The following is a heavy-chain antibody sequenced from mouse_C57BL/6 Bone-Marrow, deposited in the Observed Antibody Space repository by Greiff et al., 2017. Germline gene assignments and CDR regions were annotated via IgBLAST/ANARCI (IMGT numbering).Heavy chain of an antibody. Sequence: VQLQQSGAELARPGASVKLSCKASGYTFTSYGISWVKQRTGQGLEWIGEIYPRSGNTYYNEKFKGKATLTADKSSSTAYMELRSLTSEDSAVYVCARRRGYYYGSTWYFDVWGTGTTVTVSS. J-gene: IGHJ1*03. V-gene: IGHV1-81*01. CDR3: ARRRGYYYGSTWYFDV. CDR1: GYTFTSYG. D-gene: IGHD1-1*01. CDR2: IYPRSGNT.